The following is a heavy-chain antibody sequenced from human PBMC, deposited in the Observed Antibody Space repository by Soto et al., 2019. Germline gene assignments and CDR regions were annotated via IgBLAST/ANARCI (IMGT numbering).Heavy chain of an antibody. D-gene: IGHD1-1*01. CDR2: IFWNDEK. CDR3: ARRYWYNSYHFEY. V-gene: IGHV2-5*01. Sequence: QITLKKSGPTLVKPTQTLTLTCTFSGFSLSTSGVGVAWVRQPPGQALEWLAFIFWNDEKHYRPSMKSRITISKDNSKNQVVLTMTNVDPMSTGKYYCARRYWYNSYHFEYWGQGALVTVSS. CDR1: GFSLSTSGVG. J-gene: IGHJ4*02.